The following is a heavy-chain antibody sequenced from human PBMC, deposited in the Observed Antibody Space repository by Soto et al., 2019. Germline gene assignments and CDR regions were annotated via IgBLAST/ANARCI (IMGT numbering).Heavy chain of an antibody. J-gene: IGHJ3*02. CDR2: INHSGST. Sequence: SETLSLTCAVYGGSFSGYYWSWIRQPPGKGLEWIGEINHSGSTNYNPFLKSRVTISVDLSKNQFTLKRSSVTAADTAVYVCARGYAFDIWGQGTMVTVSS. CDR1: GGSFSGYY. CDR3: ARGYAFDI. V-gene: IGHV4-34*01.